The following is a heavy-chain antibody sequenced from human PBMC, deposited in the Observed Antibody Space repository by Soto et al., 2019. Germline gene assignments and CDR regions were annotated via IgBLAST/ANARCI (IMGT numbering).Heavy chain of an antibody. CDR3: ATVHNTSRSFNY. CDR2: TGISGRTT. V-gene: IGHV3-23*01. CDR1: GLTFSVSA. J-gene: IGHJ4*02. D-gene: IGHD1-20*01. Sequence: GGSLRLSCVASGLTFSVSAMTWVRQAPGKGLEWVSTTGISGRTTYYGDSVKGRFTVSRDNSKNTLDLQMSSLGAEDTAVYYCATVHNTSRSFNYWGRGTLVTVSS.